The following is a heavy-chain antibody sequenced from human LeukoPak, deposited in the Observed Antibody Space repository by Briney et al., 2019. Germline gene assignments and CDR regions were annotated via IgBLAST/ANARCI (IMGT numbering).Heavy chain of an antibody. J-gene: IGHJ1*01. Sequence: GASVKVSCKASGYTFTGYYMHWVRQAPGQGLEWMGWINPNSGGTNYAQKFQGRVTMTRDTSISTAYMELSRLRSDDTAVYYCARFDGSGYYQYFQHWGQGTLVTVSS. V-gene: IGHV1-2*02. CDR3: ARFDGSGYYQYFQH. CDR2: INPNSGGT. D-gene: IGHD3-22*01. CDR1: GYTFTGYY.